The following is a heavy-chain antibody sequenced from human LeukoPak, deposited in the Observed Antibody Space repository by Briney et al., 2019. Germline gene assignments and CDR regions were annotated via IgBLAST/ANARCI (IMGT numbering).Heavy chain of an antibody. CDR1: ARSISSYY. D-gene: IGHD1-26*01. J-gene: IGHJ4*02. CDR3: ARKIGSAWDY. CDR2: IYYSGST. V-gene: IGHV4-59*08. Sequence: SETLSLTCTVSARSISSYYWSWIRQPPGKGLEWIGYIYYSGSTNYNPSLKSRVTISVDTSKNQFSLKLSSVTAADTAVYYCARKIGSAWDYWGQGTLVTVSS.